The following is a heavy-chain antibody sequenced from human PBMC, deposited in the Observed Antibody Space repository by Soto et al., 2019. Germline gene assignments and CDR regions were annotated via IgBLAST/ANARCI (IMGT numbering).Heavy chain of an antibody. CDR1: GFTFSSYW. V-gene: IGHV3-74*01. Sequence: VQLVESGGGLVQPGGSLRLSCAASGFTFSSYWMHWVRQVPGKGLVWVSRINSDGSSTSYADSVRGRFTISRDNAKNTLYLQMNSLRVEDAAVYYCARDGYGDYPIDYWGQGTLVTVSS. J-gene: IGHJ4*02. CDR2: INSDGSST. CDR3: ARDGYGDYPIDY. D-gene: IGHD4-17*01.